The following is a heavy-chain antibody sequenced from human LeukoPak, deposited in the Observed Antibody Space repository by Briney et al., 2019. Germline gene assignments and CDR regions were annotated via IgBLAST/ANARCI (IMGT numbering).Heavy chain of an antibody. Sequence: GGPLRLSCAVSGFTFSSYEMNWVRQAPGKGLEWVSYISSSGSTIYYADSVKGRFTISRDNAEHSVYLQMNSLRAEDTAVYYCARPHPNSGSYYGRYFDYWGQGTLVTVSS. J-gene: IGHJ4*02. CDR1: GFTFSSYE. CDR2: ISSSGSTI. CDR3: ARPHPNSGSYYGRYFDY. D-gene: IGHD1-26*01. V-gene: IGHV3-48*03.